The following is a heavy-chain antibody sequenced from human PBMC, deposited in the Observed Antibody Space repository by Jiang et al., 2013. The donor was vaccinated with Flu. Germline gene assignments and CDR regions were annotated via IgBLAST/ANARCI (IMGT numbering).Heavy chain of an antibody. J-gene: IGHJ3*02. V-gene: IGHV1-24*01. CDR1: GYTLTELS. Sequence: SGAEVKKPGASVKVSCKVSGYTLTELSMHWVRQAPGKGLEWMGGFDPEDGETIYAQKFQGRVTMTEDTSTDTAYMELSSLRSEDTAVYYCATDLIREYSSSWEAFDIWGQGTMVTVSS. CDR3: ATDLIREYSSSWEAFDI. CDR2: FDPEDGET. D-gene: IGHD6-13*01.